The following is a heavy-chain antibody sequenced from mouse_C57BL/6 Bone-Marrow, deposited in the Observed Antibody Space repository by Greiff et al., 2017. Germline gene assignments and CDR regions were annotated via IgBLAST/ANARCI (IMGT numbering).Heavy chain of an antibody. V-gene: IGHV1-20*01. D-gene: IGHD2-14*01. J-gene: IGHJ4*01. CDR1: GYSFTGYF. Sequence: VQLQQSGPELVKPGDSVKISCKASGYSFTGYFMNWVMQSHGKSLEWIGRINPYNGDTFYNQKFQGKATLTVDKSSSTAHMELRSLTSEDSAVYYCARNRLGYRGAMDYWGQGTSVTVSS. CDR2: INPYNGDT. CDR3: ARNRLGYRGAMDY.